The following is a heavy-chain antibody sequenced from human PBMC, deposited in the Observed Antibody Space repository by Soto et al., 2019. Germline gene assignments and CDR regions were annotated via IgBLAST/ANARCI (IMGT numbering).Heavy chain of an antibody. CDR1: GGSISGGVYY. V-gene: IGHV4-30-4*01. CDR2: IFDSGST. CDR3: AREIIPLTTDWYFDL. J-gene: IGHJ2*01. D-gene: IGHD4-17*01. Sequence: QVQLQESGPGLVKPSQTLSLTCTVSGGSISGGVYYWSWIRQPPGKGLEWIGYIFDSGSTYYNPSLKSRVTISVYTSKNPFSLRLSSVTAADTAVYYCAREIIPLTTDWYFDLWGRGTLVTVSS.